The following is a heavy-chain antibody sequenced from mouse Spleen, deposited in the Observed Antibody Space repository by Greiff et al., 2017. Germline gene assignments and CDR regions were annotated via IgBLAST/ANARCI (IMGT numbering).Heavy chain of an antibody. CDR2: IYPGDGDT. CDR3: ARSNWDGDYYFDY. J-gene: IGHJ2*02. Sequence: QVQLKESGPELVQPGASVKISCEASGYAFSGSWMNWVKQRPGKGLEWIGRIYPGDGDTTYNGMFKGKATLTADKSSNTAYMHLTSLTSEDSAVYFCARSNWDGDYYFDYWGQGSSLTVSS. D-gene: IGHD4-1*02. CDR1: GYAFSGSW. V-gene: IGHV1-82*01.